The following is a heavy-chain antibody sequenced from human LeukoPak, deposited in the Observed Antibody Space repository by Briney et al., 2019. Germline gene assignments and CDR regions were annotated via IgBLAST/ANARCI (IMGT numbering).Heavy chain of an antibody. D-gene: IGHD1-7*01. CDR3: ARGSRELYYFDY. J-gene: IGHJ4*02. V-gene: IGHV4-59*01. Sequence: SSETLSLTCTVSGGSISSYYWSWIRQPPGKGLEWIGYIYYSGSTKYNPSLKSRVTISVDASKTQFSLKLNSVTAADTAVYYCARGSRELYYFDYWGQGTLVTVSS. CDR1: GGSISSYY. CDR2: IYYSGST.